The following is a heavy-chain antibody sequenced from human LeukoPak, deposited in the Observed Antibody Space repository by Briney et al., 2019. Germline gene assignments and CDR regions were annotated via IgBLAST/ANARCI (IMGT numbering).Heavy chain of an antibody. V-gene: IGHV4-39*07. CDR1: GGSISSSSYY. J-gene: IGHJ6*03. CDR3: ARVFVSWIAAAGTFYYYYMDV. Sequence: PSETLSLTCTVSGGSISSSSYYWGWIRQPPGKGLEWIGSIYYSGSTYYNPSLKSRVTISVDTSKNQFSLKLSSVTAADTAVYYCARVFVSWIAAAGTFYYYYMDVWGKGTTVTVSS. CDR2: IYYSGST. D-gene: IGHD6-13*01.